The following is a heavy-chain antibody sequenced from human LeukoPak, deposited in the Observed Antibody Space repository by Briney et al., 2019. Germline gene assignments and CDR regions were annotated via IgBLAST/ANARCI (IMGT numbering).Heavy chain of an antibody. J-gene: IGHJ4*02. CDR2: INPSGGST. CDR3: ARDPRPSYDSSDYYYPGDY. D-gene: IGHD3-22*01. Sequence: ASVKVSCKASGYTFTSYYMHWVRQAPGQGLEWMAIINPSGGSTNYAQKFQGRVTMTRDTSTSTVYMELSSLRSEDTAVYYCARDPRPSYDSSDYYYPGDYWGQETLVTVSS. V-gene: IGHV1-46*01. CDR1: GYTFTSYY.